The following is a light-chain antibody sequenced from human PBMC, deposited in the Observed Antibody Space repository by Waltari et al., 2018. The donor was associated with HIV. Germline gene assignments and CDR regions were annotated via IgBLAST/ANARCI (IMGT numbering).Light chain of an antibody. J-gene: IGLJ2*01. CDR3: GTWDGSLNIGV. CDR1: GFDIENHY. CDR2: DTS. V-gene: IGLV1-51*01. Sequence: QPVLTQPPSMSAAAGQSVTIPRSAHGFDIENHYIPWYQQLPRAAPKLLIYDTSERPSGIPDRFSGSKSDTSATLAITGLQTGDEAHYYCGTWDGSLNIGVFGEGTKLTVL.